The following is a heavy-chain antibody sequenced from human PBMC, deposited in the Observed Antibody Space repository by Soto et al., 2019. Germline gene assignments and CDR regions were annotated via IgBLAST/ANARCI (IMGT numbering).Heavy chain of an antibody. J-gene: IGHJ6*02. Sequence: PSETLCLTCAVSGGSIRSSNWWSWVRQPPGKGLEWIGEIYHSGSTNYNPSLKSRVTISVDKSKNQFSLKLSSVTAADTAVYYCARNLELHYYYGMDVWGQGTTVTVSS. CDR3: ARNLELHYYYGMDV. CDR2: IYHSGST. CDR1: GGSIRSSNW. V-gene: IGHV4-4*02. D-gene: IGHD1-7*01.